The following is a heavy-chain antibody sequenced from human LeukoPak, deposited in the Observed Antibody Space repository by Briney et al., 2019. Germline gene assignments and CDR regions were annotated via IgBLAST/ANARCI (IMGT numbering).Heavy chain of an antibody. D-gene: IGHD3-3*01. Sequence: RGSLRLSCAASGFTFSSYWMSWVRQAPGKGLEWVANIKQDGSERYYVDSVKVRFTISRDNGKNSLYLQMNSLRAEDTAVYYCANSHFWSGFYWGQGTLVTVSS. J-gene: IGHJ4*02. V-gene: IGHV3-7*01. CDR2: IKQDGSER. CDR1: GFTFSSYW. CDR3: ANSHFWSGFY.